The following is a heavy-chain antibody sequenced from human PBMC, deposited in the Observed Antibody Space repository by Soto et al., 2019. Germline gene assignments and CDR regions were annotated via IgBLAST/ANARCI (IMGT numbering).Heavy chain of an antibody. D-gene: IGHD6-19*01. V-gene: IGHV3-66*01. Sequence: GGSLRLSCAASGFTVSSNYMSWVRQALGKGLEWVSVIYSGGSTYYADSVKGRFTISRDNSKNTLYLQMNSLRAEDTAVYYCAREGYSSGWYTHYYYYYMDVWGKGTTVTVSS. CDR2: IYSGGST. J-gene: IGHJ6*03. CDR3: AREGYSSGWYTHYYYYYMDV. CDR1: GFTVSSNY.